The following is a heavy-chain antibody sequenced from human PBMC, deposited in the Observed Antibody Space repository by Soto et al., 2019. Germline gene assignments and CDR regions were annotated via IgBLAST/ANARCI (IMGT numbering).Heavy chain of an antibody. V-gene: IGHV1-3*01. Sequence: GASVKVSCKASGYTFSTYAMHWVRQAPGQRLEWMGWINAGNGTTKYSQKFQGRVTITRDTSASTAYMELSSLRSEDTAVYYCARAPSWWYFDLWGRGTLVTVSS. J-gene: IGHJ2*01. CDR1: GYTFSTYA. CDR2: INAGNGTT. CDR3: ARAPSWWYFDL.